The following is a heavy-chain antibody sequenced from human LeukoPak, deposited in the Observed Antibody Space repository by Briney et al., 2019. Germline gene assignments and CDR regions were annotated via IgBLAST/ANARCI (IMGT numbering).Heavy chain of an antibody. CDR2: IYYSGST. V-gene: IGHV4-59*01. Sequence: SETLSLTCAVSGGSISSYYWSWIRQPPGKGLEWIGYIYYSGSTNYNPSLKSRVTISVDTSKNQFSLKPSSVTAADTAVYYCARALWFGEPIPWFDPWGQGTLVTVSS. CDR1: GGSISSYY. D-gene: IGHD3-10*01. J-gene: IGHJ5*02. CDR3: ARALWFGEPIPWFDP.